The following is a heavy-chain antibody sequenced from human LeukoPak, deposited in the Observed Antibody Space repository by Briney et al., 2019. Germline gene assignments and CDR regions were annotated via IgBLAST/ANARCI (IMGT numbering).Heavy chain of an antibody. J-gene: IGHJ4*02. Sequence: GGSLRLSCAASGFTFSSYSMNWVRQAPGKGLEWVSSISSSSSYIYYADSVKGRFTISRDNAENSLYLQMNSLRAEDTAVYYCARGKGPTYYYGPDFDYWGQGTLVTVSS. D-gene: IGHD3-10*01. CDR2: ISSSSSYI. V-gene: IGHV3-21*01. CDR3: ARGKGPTYYYGPDFDY. CDR1: GFTFSSYS.